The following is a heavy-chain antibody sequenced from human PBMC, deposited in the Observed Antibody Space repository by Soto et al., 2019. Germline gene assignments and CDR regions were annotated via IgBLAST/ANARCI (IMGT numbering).Heavy chain of an antibody. J-gene: IGHJ5*02. CDR3: ARLGRWFDP. CDR1: GGSISSSNYY. Sequence: SETLSLTCIVSGGSISSSNYYWGWIRQPPGKGLEWIGTIYYSGTTYYNPSLKSRVTISVDTSKNQFSLKLSSVTAADTAVFYCARLGRWFDPWGQGTLVTVSS. CDR2: IYYSGTT. V-gene: IGHV4-39*01.